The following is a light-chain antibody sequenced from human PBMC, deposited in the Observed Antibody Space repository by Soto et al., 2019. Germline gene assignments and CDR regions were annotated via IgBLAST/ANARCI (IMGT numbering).Light chain of an antibody. CDR1: QSISSW. V-gene: IGKV1-5*03. CDR2: KAS. CDR3: QQYSGDSRT. J-gene: IGKJ1*01. Sequence: DIQMTQSPSTLSASVGDRVTITCRASQSISSWLAWYQQKPGKAPKLLIYKASRLHSGVSSRFSGSESGTEFTLTISSLQPDDFATYYCQQYSGDSRTFGQGPKVEMK.